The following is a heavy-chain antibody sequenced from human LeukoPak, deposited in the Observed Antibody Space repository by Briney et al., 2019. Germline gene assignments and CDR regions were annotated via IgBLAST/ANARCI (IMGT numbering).Heavy chain of an antibody. Sequence: ASVKVSCKASEYIFSKFGLTWVRQFPGQGLAWMGCVSAFNGHTNYEQSFQGRVTMTTDASTRTSALEVRDLRSDDPAVCYFTRAVLVQLKRRGGKRYYHFYMDVWGKGTTVTVSS. CDR1: EYIFSKFG. CDR3: TRAVLVQLKRRGGKRYYHFYMDV. V-gene: IGHV1-18*01. D-gene: IGHD1-1*01. CDR2: VSAFNGHT. J-gene: IGHJ6*03.